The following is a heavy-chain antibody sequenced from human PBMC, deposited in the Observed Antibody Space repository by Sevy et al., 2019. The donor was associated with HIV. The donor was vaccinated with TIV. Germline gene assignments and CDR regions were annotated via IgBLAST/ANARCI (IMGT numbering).Heavy chain of an antibody. V-gene: IGHV3-7*01. Sequence: GGSLRLSCAASGFTFSSHWMNWVRQAPGKGLEWVANIKQDGSEKYYVDSVKGRFTISRDNAKNSMHLQMNSLRAEDTAVYYYARALAAAASYWGQGTLVTVSS. CDR3: ARALAAAASY. CDR1: GFTFSSHW. J-gene: IGHJ4*02. D-gene: IGHD6-25*01. CDR2: IKQDGSEK.